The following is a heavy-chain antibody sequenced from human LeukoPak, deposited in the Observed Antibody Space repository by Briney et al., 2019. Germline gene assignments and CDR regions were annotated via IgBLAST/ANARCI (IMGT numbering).Heavy chain of an antibody. D-gene: IGHD6-19*01. CDR1: GFTFNTYW. CDR3: ARALAVAGTGGFDP. V-gene: IGHV3-74*01. J-gene: IGHJ5*02. Sequence: GGSLRLSCAASGFTFNTYWMHWVRQAPGKGLVWVSRINSDGSSTSYADSVKGRFTISRDNAKNTLYLQMNSLRADDTAVYYCARALAVAGTGGFDPWGQGTLVTVSS. CDR2: INSDGSST.